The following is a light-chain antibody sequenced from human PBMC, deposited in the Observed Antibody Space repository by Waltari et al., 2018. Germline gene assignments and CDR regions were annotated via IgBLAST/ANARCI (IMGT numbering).Light chain of an antibody. CDR3: MQGTHWPPYT. V-gene: IGKV2-30*02. CDR1: ESLVHSDGNTY. CDR2: KVS. Sequence: DVVMTQSPLSLSVTLGQPASISCRSSESLVHSDGNTYLNWFQQRPGQPPRRLIYKVSNRDSGVPDRFSGSGSGTDFTLKISRVVAEDIGVYYCMQGTHWPPYTFGQGTKLEIK. J-gene: IGKJ2*01.